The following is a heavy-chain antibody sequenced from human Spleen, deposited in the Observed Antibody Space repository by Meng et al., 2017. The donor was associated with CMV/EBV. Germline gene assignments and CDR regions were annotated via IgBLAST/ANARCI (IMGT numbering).Heavy chain of an antibody. D-gene: IGHD1-1*01. CDR3: ARGPSAHPGTDWNDYFDY. Sequence: ASVKVSCKASGYNFTKYYIHWVRQAPGQGLEWMAIVNCSGGNTNYAQKFQGRVTMTTDTSTTTVDMELSSLSSEDTAVYYCARGPSAHPGTDWNDYFDYWGQGTLVTVSS. V-gene: IGHV1-46*01. J-gene: IGHJ4*02. CDR2: VNCSGGNT. CDR1: GYNFTKYY.